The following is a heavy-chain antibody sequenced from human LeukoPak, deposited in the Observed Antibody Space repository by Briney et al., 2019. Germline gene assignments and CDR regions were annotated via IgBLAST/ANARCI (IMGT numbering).Heavy chain of an antibody. CDR2: IYYSGST. D-gene: IGHD6-13*01. J-gene: IGHJ4*02. CDR3: ATGSSSWTGGY. V-gene: IGHV4-39*07. Sequence: SETLSLTFTVSGGSISSSSYYWGWIRQPPGKGLEWIGSIYYSGSTYYNPSLKSRVTISVDTSKNQFSLKLSSVTAADTAVYYCATGSSSWTGGYWGQGTLVTVSS. CDR1: GGSISSSSYY.